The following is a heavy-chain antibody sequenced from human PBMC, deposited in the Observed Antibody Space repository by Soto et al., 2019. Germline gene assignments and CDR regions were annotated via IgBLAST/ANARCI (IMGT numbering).Heavy chain of an antibody. J-gene: IGHJ4*02. D-gene: IGHD3-10*01. V-gene: IGHV3-53*01. CDR3: GTHPGGGGY. CDR1: GFTVSNNY. CDR2: IYSGGYT. Sequence: EVQLVESGGGLIQPGGSLRLSCAVSGFTVSNNYMSWVRQAPGKGLEGVSVIYSGGYTAYGDSVKGRFTISRDNSKNPPFLKRNSRGADAPAFYSWGTHPGGGGYWGQGTLVTVSS.